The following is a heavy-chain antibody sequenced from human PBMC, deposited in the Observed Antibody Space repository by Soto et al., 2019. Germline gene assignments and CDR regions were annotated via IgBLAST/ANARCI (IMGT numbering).Heavy chain of an antibody. V-gene: IGHV1-2*02. J-gene: IGHJ4*02. D-gene: IGHD6-6*01. CDR3: ASGQLLNLRFDH. Sequence: GASVRVSCKASGGTFSSYAISWVRQAPGQGLEWMGWINPNSGGTNYAQKFQGRVTMTRDTSISTAYMELSRLRSDDTAVYYCASGQLLNLRFDHWGQGTLVTVSS. CDR1: GGTFSSYA. CDR2: INPNSGGT.